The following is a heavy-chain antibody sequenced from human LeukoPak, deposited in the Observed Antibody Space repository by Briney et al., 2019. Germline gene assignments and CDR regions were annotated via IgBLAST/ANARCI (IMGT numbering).Heavy chain of an antibody. CDR3: ARDLGSAGYTSSSGWFDP. Sequence: GGSLRLSCAASGFTFSSYAMSWVRQAPGKGLEWVSVISGSGGSTYYADSVKGRFTISRDNSKNTLYLQMNSLRAEDTAVYYCARDLGSAGYTSSSGWFDPWGQGTLVTVSS. J-gene: IGHJ5*02. V-gene: IGHV3-23*01. CDR1: GFTFSSYA. D-gene: IGHD6-6*01. CDR2: ISGSGGST.